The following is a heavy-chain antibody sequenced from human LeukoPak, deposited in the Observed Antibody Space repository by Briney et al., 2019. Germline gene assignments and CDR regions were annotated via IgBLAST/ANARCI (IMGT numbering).Heavy chain of an antibody. D-gene: IGHD6-19*01. CDR2: INPKSGGT. CDR3: ARDLGISGWYAPPLGYFDY. CDR1: GYTFTGYY. V-gene: IGHV1-2*02. Sequence: ASVKVSCKASGYTFTGYYMHWVRQAPGQGLEWMRWINPKSGGTNYAQKFQGRVTMTRDTSISTTYMELSRLRSDDTAVYYCARDLGISGWYAPPLGYFDYWGQGTLVTVSS. J-gene: IGHJ4*02.